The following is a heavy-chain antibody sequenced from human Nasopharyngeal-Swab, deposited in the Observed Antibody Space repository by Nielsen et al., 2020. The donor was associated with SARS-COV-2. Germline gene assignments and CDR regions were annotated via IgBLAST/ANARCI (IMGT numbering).Heavy chain of an antibody. CDR3: VRVFSIQ. D-gene: IGHD3-3*02. V-gene: IGHV3-74*01. CDR1: GYSFRTYG. CDR2: ISGDGTYI. Sequence: GESLKISCVASGYSFRTYGVSWVRQAPGKGLEWVSAISGDGTYINYADSVKGRFTISRDNAKNTLYLQMNSLRAEDTAVYYCVRVFSIQWGQGTLVTVSS. J-gene: IGHJ4*02.